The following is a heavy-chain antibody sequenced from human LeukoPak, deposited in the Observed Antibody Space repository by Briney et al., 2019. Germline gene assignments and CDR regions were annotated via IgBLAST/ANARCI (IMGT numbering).Heavy chain of an antibody. CDR1: GDSVSSNSAV. CDR3: SRVHKAFDGARDAFDI. D-gene: IGHD3-10*01. CDR2: TYYRSKWYN. J-gene: IGHJ3*02. V-gene: IGHV6-1*01. Sequence: SQTLSLTCAISGDSVSSNSAVWNWIRQSPSRGLEWLGRTYYRSKWYNDYAVSVKSRITIKPDTSKNQFSLQLNSATPEDTAVYYCSRVHKAFDGARDAFDIWGQGTMVTVSS.